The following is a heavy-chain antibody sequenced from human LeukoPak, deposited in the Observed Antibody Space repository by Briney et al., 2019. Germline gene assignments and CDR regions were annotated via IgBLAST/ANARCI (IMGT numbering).Heavy chain of an antibody. J-gene: IGHJ4*02. V-gene: IGHV3-21*01. CDR2: ISSSSSYI. D-gene: IGHD5-18*01. CDR3: ARAPGGYSYGFDY. CDR1: GFTFSSYS. Sequence: GGSLRLSCAASGFTFSSYSMNWVRQAPGKGLEWVSSISSSSSYIYYADSVKGRFTISRDNAKNSLYLQMNSLRAEDTAVYYCARAPGGYSYGFDYWGQGTLVTVSS.